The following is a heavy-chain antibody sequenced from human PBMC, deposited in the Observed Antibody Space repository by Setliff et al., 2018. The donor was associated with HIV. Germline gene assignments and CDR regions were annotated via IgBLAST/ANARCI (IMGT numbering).Heavy chain of an antibody. Sequence: PGESLKISCKGSGYSFTSYWIGWVRQMPGKGLEWMGIIYPGDSDTRYNPSFQGQVTISADKSISTAYLQWSSLKASDTAMYYCARLSTTVTPYYGMDVWGQGTTVTVTS. CDR1: GYSFTSYW. D-gene: IGHD4-17*01. CDR2: IYPGDSDT. J-gene: IGHJ6*02. CDR3: ARLSTTVTPYYGMDV. V-gene: IGHV5-51*01.